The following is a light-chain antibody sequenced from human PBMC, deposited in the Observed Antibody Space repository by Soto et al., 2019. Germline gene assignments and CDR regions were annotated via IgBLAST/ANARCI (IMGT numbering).Light chain of an antibody. V-gene: IGKV3-20*01. Sequence: DTVLTQSPGTLSLSPGERATLSCRASQSVSSSYLAWYQQKPGQAPRLLIYGASSRATGIPDRFSGSGSGTDFTLTISRLEPEDFAVYYCQQYGSSPPWTFGQGTKVEI. J-gene: IGKJ1*01. CDR3: QQYGSSPPWT. CDR1: QSVSSSY. CDR2: GAS.